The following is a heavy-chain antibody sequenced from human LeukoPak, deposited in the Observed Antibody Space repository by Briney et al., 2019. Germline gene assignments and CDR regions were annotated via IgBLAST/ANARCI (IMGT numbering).Heavy chain of an antibody. Sequence: GGSLRLSCAASGFTFSSYSMNWVRQAPGKGLEWVSSISSSSSYIYYADSVKGRFTISRDNAKNSLYLQMNSLRAEDTAVYYCARDLAGITIFGVVSSWFDPWGQGTLVTVSS. CDR3: ARDLAGITIFGVVSSWFDP. V-gene: IGHV3-21*01. D-gene: IGHD3-3*01. CDR2: ISSSSSYI. J-gene: IGHJ5*02. CDR1: GFTFSSYS.